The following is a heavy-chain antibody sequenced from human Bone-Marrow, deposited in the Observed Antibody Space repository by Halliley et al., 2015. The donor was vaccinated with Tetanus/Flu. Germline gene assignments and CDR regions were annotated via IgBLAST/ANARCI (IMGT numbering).Heavy chain of an antibody. J-gene: IGHJ4*02. CDR2: ISGSGAYT. CDR1: RFDFSTRS. D-gene: IGHD6-19*01. Sequence: SLRLSCAASRFDFSTRSMNWVRQAPGKGLEWVSSISGSGAYTFYADSVKGRFTISRDNAKNSLYLQMNSLRAEDTAIYYCARDPAVVVQWVAGTGHPFDYWGQGTLVTVSS. CDR3: ARDPAVVVQWVAGTGHPFDY. V-gene: IGHV3-21*06.